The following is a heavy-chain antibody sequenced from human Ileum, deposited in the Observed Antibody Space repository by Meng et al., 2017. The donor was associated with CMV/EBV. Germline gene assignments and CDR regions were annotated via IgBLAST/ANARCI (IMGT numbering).Heavy chain of an antibody. CDR3: ARDRYASAK. D-gene: IGHD2-8*01. J-gene: IGHJ4*02. V-gene: IGHV3-7*01. CDR2: IKQDGSEK. CDR1: GFTFSSYW. Sequence: GESLKISCAASGFTFSSYWMSWVRQAPGKGLEWVANIKQDGSEKYYVDSVKGRFTISRDNAKNSLYLQMNSLRAEDTDVYYCARDRYASAKWGQGTLVTVSS.